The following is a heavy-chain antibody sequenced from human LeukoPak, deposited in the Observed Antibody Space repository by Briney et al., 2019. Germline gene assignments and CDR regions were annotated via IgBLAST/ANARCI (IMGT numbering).Heavy chain of an antibody. CDR1: GFTFRNYA. V-gene: IGHV3-23*01. D-gene: IGHD6-19*01. CDR2: VSGSGDST. Sequence: GGSLRLSCAASGFTFRNYALSWVRQAPGKGLEWVSGVSGSGDSTYYADSVKGRFTISRDNSKNTLYLQMNSLRAEDTAVYYCAKDMDSSAWYYLDSWGQGTLVTVSS. CDR3: AKDMDSSAWYYLDS. J-gene: IGHJ4*02.